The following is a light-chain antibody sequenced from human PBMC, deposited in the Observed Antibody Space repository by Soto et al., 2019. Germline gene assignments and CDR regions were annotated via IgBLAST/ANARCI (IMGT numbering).Light chain of an antibody. CDR3: QQYDSYPWT. V-gene: IGKV1-5*03. CDR2: KAS. Sequence: DIQMTQSPSTLSASVGDRVTITCRASQTIRSWLAWYQQKPGKGPTVLIYKASSLESEVPSRFSGSGSGTEFTLTISSLQPDDFATYYCQQYDSYPWTFGQGTKVEIK. CDR1: QTIRSW. J-gene: IGKJ1*01.